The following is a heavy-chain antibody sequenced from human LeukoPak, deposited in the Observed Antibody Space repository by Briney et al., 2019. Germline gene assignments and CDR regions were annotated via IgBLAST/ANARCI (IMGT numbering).Heavy chain of an antibody. Sequence: SGTLSLTCAVSGGSITNYYWSWVRQPPGKGLEWMGYIYHSGTTNYNPSLKGRGTISLDMSKNKFSLKLRSVTAADTAVYYCAREGYASGLNAYWGRGILVTVSS. V-gene: IGHV4-59*01. CDR2: IYHSGTT. CDR1: GGSITNYY. J-gene: IGHJ4*02. CDR3: AREGYASGLNAY. D-gene: IGHD6-19*01.